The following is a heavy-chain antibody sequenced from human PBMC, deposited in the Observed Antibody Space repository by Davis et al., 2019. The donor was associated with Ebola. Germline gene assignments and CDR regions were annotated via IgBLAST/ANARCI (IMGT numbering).Heavy chain of an antibody. V-gene: IGHV4-30-4*01. CDR3: ARDLLYGDGYSYYYYGMDV. D-gene: IGHD5-24*01. CDR2: IYYSGST. CDR1: VGPISSGDYY. Sequence: SQTLSLTCTVSVGPISSGDYYWPWIRQPPGKGLEWIGYIYYSGSTYYNPSLKSRVTISVDTSKNQFSLKLSSVTAADTAVYYCARDLLYGDGYSYYYYGMDVWGKGTTVTVSS. J-gene: IGHJ6*04.